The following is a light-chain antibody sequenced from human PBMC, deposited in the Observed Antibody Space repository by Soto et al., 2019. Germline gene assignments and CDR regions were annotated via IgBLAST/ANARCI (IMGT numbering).Light chain of an antibody. J-gene: IGLJ2*01. Sequence: QSVLTQPASVSGSLGQSITLSCTGTSSDIGGYGYVSWCQQSPGRAPKLIIFEVRDRPVGVSDRFSGSKSGNTASLTISGLQAEDEATYYCSSYRATGTLLVFGGGTKLTVL. CDR2: EVR. CDR3: SSYRATGTLLV. V-gene: IGLV2-14*01. CDR1: SSDIGGYGY.